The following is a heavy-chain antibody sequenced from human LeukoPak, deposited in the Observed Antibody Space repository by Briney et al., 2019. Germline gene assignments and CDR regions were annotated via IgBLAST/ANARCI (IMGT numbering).Heavy chain of an antibody. CDR2: IYHSGST. V-gene: IGHV4-4*02. CDR1: GGSIKSNNW. D-gene: IGHD6-6*01. Sequence: SETLSLTCAVSGGSIKSNNWWSWVRQPPGKGLEWIGEIYHSGSTNYNPSLESRVTVSVDKSKNQFSLKLSSVTAADTAVYYCARTTRLGSSSWFDPWGQGTLVTVSS. J-gene: IGHJ5*02. CDR3: ARTTRLGSSSWFDP.